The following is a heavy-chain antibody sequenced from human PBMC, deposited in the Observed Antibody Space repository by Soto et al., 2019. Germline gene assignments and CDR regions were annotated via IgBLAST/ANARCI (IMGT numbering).Heavy chain of an antibody. Sequence: AGGSLRLSCAASGFTFKTFEMSWVRQAPGRGLEWVSFISDDSSRTYYADAVKGRFTISRDNSKYTLYLQMNSLTAEDTAVYACVKGGWLDFWGQGTLVTVSS. D-gene: IGHD3-16*01. CDR3: VKGGWLDF. J-gene: IGHJ5*01. CDR1: GFTFKTFE. V-gene: IGHV3-23*01. CDR2: ISDDSSRT.